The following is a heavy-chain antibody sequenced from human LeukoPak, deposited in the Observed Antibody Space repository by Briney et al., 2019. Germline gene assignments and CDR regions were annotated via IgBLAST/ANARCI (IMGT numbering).Heavy chain of an antibody. D-gene: IGHD2-2*01. CDR1: GGSISSYY. Sequence: SETLSLTCTVSGGSISSYYWSWIRQPAGKGLEWIGRIYTSGSTNYNPSLKSRVTMSVDTSKNQFSLKLSSVTAADTAVYYCARDRGSTSASGNWFDPWGQGTLVTVSS. J-gene: IGHJ5*02. V-gene: IGHV4-4*07. CDR3: ARDRGSTSASGNWFDP. CDR2: IYTSGST.